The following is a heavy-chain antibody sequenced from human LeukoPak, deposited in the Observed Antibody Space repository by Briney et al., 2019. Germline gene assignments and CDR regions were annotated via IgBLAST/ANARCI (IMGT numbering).Heavy chain of an antibody. CDR2: ISSRSEAI. CDR3: TSDGGHGYAMDF. Sequence: GGSLRLSCAASEFTFSNYHMNWVRQAPGKGLEWVSYISSRSEAIYYADSVKGRFTIFRDNAKSSLDLQMNSLRAEDTAVYYCTSDGGHGYAMDFWGQGTLVTVSS. J-gene: IGHJ4*02. CDR1: EFTFSNYH. V-gene: IGHV3-48*03. D-gene: IGHD2-2*01.